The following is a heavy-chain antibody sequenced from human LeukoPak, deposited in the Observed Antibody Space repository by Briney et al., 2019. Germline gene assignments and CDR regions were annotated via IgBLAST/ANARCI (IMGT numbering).Heavy chain of an antibody. D-gene: IGHD4-17*01. CDR1: GGSISSGTYY. Sequence: SETLSLTCTVSGGSISSGTYYWSWIRQHPGKGLEWIGYIYYSGSTYYISSLKSRLTISIDTSKNQFSLKLSSVTAADTAVYYCARNYGVYYFDYWGQGTLVTIS. V-gene: IGHV4-31*03. J-gene: IGHJ4*02. CDR3: ARNYGVYYFDY. CDR2: IYYSGST.